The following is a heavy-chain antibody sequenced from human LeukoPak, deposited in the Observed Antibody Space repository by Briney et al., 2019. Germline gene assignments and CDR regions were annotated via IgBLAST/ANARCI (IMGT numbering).Heavy chain of an antibody. CDR3: ARGPFKRRLGYCSSTSCYAGVNYFDY. CDR1: GGSFSGYY. Sequence: PSETLSLTRAVYGGSFSGYYWSWIRQPPGKGLEWIGEINHSGSTNYNPSLKSRVTISVDTSKNQFSLKLSSVTAADTAVYYCARGPFKRRLGYCSSTSCYAGVNYFDYWGQGTLVTVSS. J-gene: IGHJ4*02. CDR2: INHSGST. V-gene: IGHV4-34*01. D-gene: IGHD2-2*01.